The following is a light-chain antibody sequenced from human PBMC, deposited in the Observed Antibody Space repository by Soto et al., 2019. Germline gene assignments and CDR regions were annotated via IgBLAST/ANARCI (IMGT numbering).Light chain of an antibody. CDR1: SSNIGAGFD. CDR2: GDN. CDR3: QAFWL. V-gene: IGLV1-40*01. Sequence: QHVLTQPPSVSGVPGQRVTISCTGSSSNIGAGFDVHWYQQFPGTAPKLLIYGDNNRPSGVPDRFSGSKSDTSASLAITGLQAEDEADYYCQAFWLFGGGTKLTVL. J-gene: IGLJ3*02.